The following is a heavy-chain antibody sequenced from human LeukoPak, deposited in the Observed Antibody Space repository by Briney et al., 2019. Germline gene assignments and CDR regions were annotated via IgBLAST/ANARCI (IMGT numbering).Heavy chain of an antibody. V-gene: IGHV3-30*04. D-gene: IGHD2-15*01. CDR2: ISYDGSNK. Sequence: PGGALRLSCAASGFTFSSYAMSWVRQAPGKGLEWVAVISYDGSNKYYADSVKGRFTISRDNSKNTLYLQMNSMRAEDTAVYYCAGDHCSGGSCHRYFDYWGQGTLVTVSS. CDR3: AGDHCSGGSCHRYFDY. J-gene: IGHJ4*02. CDR1: GFTFSSYA.